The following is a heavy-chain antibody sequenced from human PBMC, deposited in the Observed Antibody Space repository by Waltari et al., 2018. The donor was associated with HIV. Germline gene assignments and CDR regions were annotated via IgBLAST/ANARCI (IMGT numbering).Heavy chain of an antibody. CDR2: IHTYTGNT. CDR1: GFSLTKYG. Sequence: QVRLVPSGAAVKKPGASVKVSCTAPGFSLTKYGFSWVRQAPGQGLEWMGWIHTYTGNTDSAENFQGRVTMTRDTFTNTIYMELTTLKSDDSAIYYCVRDLSPMGKSGWYDSWGQGTVVTVSS. J-gene: IGHJ1*01. V-gene: IGHV1-18*04. CDR3: VRDLSPMGKSGWYDS. D-gene: IGHD6-19*01.